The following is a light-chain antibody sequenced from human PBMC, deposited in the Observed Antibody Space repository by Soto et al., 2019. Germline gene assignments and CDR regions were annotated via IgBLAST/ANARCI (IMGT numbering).Light chain of an antibody. CDR1: SSDVGGYNY. Sequence: QSALTQPASVSGSPGQSITISCTGTSSDVGGYNYVSWYQQHPGKAPKLMIYDVSNRPSGVSNRFSGSKSGNTASLTISGLHAEDEAYYYCSSYTSSTTSSFGTGTKLTVL. V-gene: IGLV2-14*03. CDR3: SSYTSSTTSS. J-gene: IGLJ1*01. CDR2: DVS.